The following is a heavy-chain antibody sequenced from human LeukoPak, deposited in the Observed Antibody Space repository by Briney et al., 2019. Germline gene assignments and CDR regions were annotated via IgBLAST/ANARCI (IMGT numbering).Heavy chain of an antibody. CDR2: ISYDGSNK. CDR3: AKDREKPSQFDY. CDR1: GFTFSSYA. Sequence: GGSLRLSCAASGFTFSSYAMHWVRQAPGKGLEWVAVISYDGSNKYYADSVKGRFTISRDYSKNTLYLQMTSLRAEDTALYYCAKDREKPSQFDYWGQGTPVIVAS. D-gene: IGHD1-26*01. V-gene: IGHV3-30-3*01. J-gene: IGHJ4*02.